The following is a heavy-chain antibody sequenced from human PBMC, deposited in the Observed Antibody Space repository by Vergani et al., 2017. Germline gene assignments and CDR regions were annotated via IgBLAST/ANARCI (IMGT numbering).Heavy chain of an antibody. CDR1: KYSFGTYW. CDR2: IYPADSDT. D-gene: IGHD1-1*01. Sequence: EVELVQSGPEMRKPGESLKISGKGSKYSFGTYWIGWVRQMPGKGLEWMGIIYPADSDTRYSPSFQGQVTISADKSISTAFLQWDSLKASDTALYYCARHTTYTDSWGQGTLVTVSS. J-gene: IGHJ4*02. CDR3: ARHTTYTDS. V-gene: IGHV5-51*01.